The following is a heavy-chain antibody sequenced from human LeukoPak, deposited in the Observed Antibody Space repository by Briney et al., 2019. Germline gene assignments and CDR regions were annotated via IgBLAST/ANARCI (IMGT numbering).Heavy chain of an antibody. CDR1: GGSINSSDYY. CDR2: IYHSGSM. D-gene: IGHD2-21*02. CDR3: ASAYCGGDCTPYWYFDL. V-gene: IGHV4-39*01. J-gene: IGHJ2*01. Sequence: SETLSLTCTVSGGSINSSDYYWGWIRQPPGKGLEWIGSIYHSGSMYASLKSRVAISVDTSKNQFSLKLSSVTAADTAVYYCASAYCGGDCTPYWYFDLWGRGTLVTVSS.